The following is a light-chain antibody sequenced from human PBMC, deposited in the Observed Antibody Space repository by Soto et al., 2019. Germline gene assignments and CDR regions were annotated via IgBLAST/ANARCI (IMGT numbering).Light chain of an antibody. CDR2: TSS. CDR1: QDITNY. V-gene: IGKV1-27*01. Sequence: DIQMTQSPSSLSASVGDRVTITCRASQDITNYLAWYQQKPGKVPKLLIYTSSTLQSGVPSRFSGSGSGTDFTLTISSLQPEDVATYYCQKHDNAPLTFGGGTRLEIK. CDR3: QKHDNAPLT. J-gene: IGKJ5*01.